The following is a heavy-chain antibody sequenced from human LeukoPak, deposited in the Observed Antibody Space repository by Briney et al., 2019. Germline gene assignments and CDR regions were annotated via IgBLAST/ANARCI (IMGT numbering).Heavy chain of an antibody. D-gene: IGHD1-14*01. Sequence: GGSLRLSCAASGFTFDDYTMHWVRQAPGKGLEWVSLISWDGGSTYYADSVKGRFTISRDNSENSLYLQMSSLRTEDTALYYCAKDWNHKAHELTGTVPDYWGQGTLVTVSS. CDR3: AKDWNHKAHELTGTVPDY. J-gene: IGHJ4*02. V-gene: IGHV3-43*01. CDR2: ISWDGGST. CDR1: GFTFDDYT.